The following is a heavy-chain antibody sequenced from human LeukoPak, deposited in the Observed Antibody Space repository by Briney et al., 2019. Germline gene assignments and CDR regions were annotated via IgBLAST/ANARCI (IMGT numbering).Heavy chain of an antibody. CDR3: ARVVVPAAIIDY. CDR1: GGSMSPYH. Sequence: SETLSLTCTVSGGSMSPYHWGWIRQPPGKGLEWIGYIYYSGSTYYNPSLKSRVTISVDTSKNQFSLKLSSVTAADTAVYYCARVVVPAAIIDYWGQGTLVTVSS. CDR2: IYYSGST. J-gene: IGHJ4*02. D-gene: IGHD2-2*02. V-gene: IGHV4-59*08.